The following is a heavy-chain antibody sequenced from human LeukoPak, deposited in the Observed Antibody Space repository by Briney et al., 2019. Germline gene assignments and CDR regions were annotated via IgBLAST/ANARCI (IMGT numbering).Heavy chain of an antibody. V-gene: IGHV3-23*01. D-gene: IGHD3-3*01. Sequence: GGSLRLSCAASGFTFSTYPISWVRQAPGKGLEWVSAISGGGSNTYYADSVKGRFTISRDDSNNALYLQMHSLRAEDTALYYCASGPPFLKYFEYWGQGTLVTVSS. CDR2: ISGGGSNT. J-gene: IGHJ4*02. CDR3: ASGPPFLKYFEY. CDR1: GFTFSTYP.